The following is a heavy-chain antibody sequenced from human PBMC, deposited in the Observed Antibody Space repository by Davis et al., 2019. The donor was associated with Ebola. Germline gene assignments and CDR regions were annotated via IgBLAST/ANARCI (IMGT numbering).Heavy chain of an antibody. CDR2: ISGSSDTS. V-gene: IGHV3-23*01. J-gene: IGHJ4*02. D-gene: IGHD5-18*01. CDR3: AKDRGFNYGSDY. CDR1: GFTFRDYA. Sequence: AGSLTLSCAASGFTFRDYAMSWVRQAPGKVLEWLSTISGSSDTSHYADSVKGRFTISRDNSKNTLSLQVNSLRAEDTAVYFCAKDRGFNYGSDYWGQGTLVTVSS.